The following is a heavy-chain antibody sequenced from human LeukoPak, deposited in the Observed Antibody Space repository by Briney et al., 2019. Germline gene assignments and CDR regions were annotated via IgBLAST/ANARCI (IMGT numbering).Heavy chain of an antibody. J-gene: IGHJ4*02. CDR1: GYTFTSYD. CDR2: ISAYNGNT. CDR3: ARDFSVADPSGY. D-gene: IGHD6-19*01. V-gene: IGHV1-18*01. Sequence: GASVKVSCKASGYTFTSYDINWVRQATGQGLEWMGWISAYNGNTNYAQKLQGRVTMTTDTSTSTAYMELRSLRSDDTAVYYCARDFSVADPSGYWGQGTLVTVSS.